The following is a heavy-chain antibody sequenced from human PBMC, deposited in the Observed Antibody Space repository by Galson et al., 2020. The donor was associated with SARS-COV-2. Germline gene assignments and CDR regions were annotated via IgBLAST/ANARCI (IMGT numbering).Heavy chain of an antibody. J-gene: IGHJ5*02. CDR2: IKYDGGET. Sequence: GGSLRLSCVGSGFIFSNYWMGWVRQAPEKGLEWVANIKYDGGETYYGDSVKGRFTISRDNAKNSVYLQMSSLRAEDTALYYFASDSEWNWNWFDPWGQGTLVTVSS. CDR3: ASDSEWNWNWFDP. D-gene: IGHD1-7*01. V-gene: IGHV3-7*01. CDR1: GFIFSNYW.